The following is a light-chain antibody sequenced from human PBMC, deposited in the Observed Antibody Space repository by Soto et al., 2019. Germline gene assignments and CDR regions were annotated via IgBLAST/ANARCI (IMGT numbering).Light chain of an antibody. Sequence: QSALTQPRSVSGSPGQAVTISCTGTSSDVGGYDHVSWYQQHPCKAPKVMIYAVNKPPSGVTDRFSGSKSGNTASLTISGLQAEYEADYYCFSYAGTYTYVFGTGTKLTVL. CDR2: AVN. CDR1: SSDVGGYDH. V-gene: IGLV2-11*01. J-gene: IGLJ1*01. CDR3: FSYAGTYTYV.